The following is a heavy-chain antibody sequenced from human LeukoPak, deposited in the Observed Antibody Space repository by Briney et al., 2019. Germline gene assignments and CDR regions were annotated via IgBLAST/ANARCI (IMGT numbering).Heavy chain of an antibody. CDR1: GYTFTSYG. CDR2: ISAYNGNT. Sequence: PTVKVSCEASGYTFTSYGISGVRRAPGQGREWRGWISAYNGNTNYAQKIQGRVTMTTDTCTSTAYRELRSLRSDVTPVYYCARGRRTHNAPDHKGSDFDYWGQGTLVTVSS. V-gene: IGHV1-18*01. CDR3: ARGRRTHNAPDHKGSDFDY. D-gene: IGHD3-10*01. J-gene: IGHJ4*02.